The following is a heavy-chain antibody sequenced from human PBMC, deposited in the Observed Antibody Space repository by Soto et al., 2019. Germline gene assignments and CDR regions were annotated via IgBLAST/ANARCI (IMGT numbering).Heavy chain of an antibody. D-gene: IGHD3-22*01. J-gene: IGHJ3*02. Sequence: EVQLVESGGGLVQPGGSLRLSCAASGFTFSSYWIHWVRQAPGKGLVWVSRINSDGSSTTYADSVKGRFTISRDNAKNTLYLQMTSLRAEDTAVYYCAKDISPYYYDSNAFDIWGQGTMVTVSS. V-gene: IGHV3-74*01. CDR1: GFTFSSYW. CDR3: AKDISPYYYDSNAFDI. CDR2: INSDGSST.